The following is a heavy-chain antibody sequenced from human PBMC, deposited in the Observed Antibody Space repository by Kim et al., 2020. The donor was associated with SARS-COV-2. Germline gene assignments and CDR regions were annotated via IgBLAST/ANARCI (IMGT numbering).Heavy chain of an antibody. J-gene: IGHJ6*02. D-gene: IGHD3-3*01. V-gene: IGHV3-7*03. CDR2: IKQDGSEK. CDR3: ARADFTYYDFWSGYYKPWGNYFYGMDV. Sequence: GGSLRLSCAASGFTFSSYWMSWVRQAPGKGLEWVANIKQDGSEKYYVDSVKGRFTISRDNAKNSLYIQMNSLRAEDTDVYYCARADFTYYDFWSGYYKPWGNYFYGMDVWGQGTKVTVS. CDR1: GFTFSSYW.